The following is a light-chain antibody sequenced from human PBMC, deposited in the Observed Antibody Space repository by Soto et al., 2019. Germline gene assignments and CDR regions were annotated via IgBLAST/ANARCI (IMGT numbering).Light chain of an antibody. V-gene: IGLV2-14*01. CDR2: DIN. J-gene: IGLJ1*01. CDR1: SSDVGNYIF. Sequence: QSVLAQPASVSGSPGQSITISCTGTSSDVGNYIFVSWYRQHPGKAPKLMIYDINNRPSGVSNRSSGSKSGSTASLTISGLQAEDEADYYCVSYTTSASYVFGTGTKVTVL. CDR3: VSYTTSASYV.